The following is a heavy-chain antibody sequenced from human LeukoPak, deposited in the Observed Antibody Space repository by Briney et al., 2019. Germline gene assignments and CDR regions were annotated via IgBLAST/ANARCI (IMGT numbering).Heavy chain of an antibody. CDR3: ARYGNNVDNAFDI. CDR1: GFKFIDAW. D-gene: IGHD4-17*01. Sequence: GGSLRLSCAASGFKFIDAWMSWVRQAPGKGLEWVANIKEDGSENYYVDSVKGRFTISRDNAENSLYLQMNSLRVEDTALYYCARYGNNVDNAFDIWGQGTMVTVSS. CDR2: IKEDGSEN. V-gene: IGHV3-7*01. J-gene: IGHJ3*02.